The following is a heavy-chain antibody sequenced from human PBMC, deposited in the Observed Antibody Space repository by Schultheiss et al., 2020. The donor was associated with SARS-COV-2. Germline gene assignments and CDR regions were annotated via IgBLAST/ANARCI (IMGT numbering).Heavy chain of an antibody. CDR3: AKATDPYYYYYHIDV. J-gene: IGHJ6*03. CDR1: GFTFSNYA. CDR2: IKGNGDRT. V-gene: IGHV3-23*01. Sequence: GESLKISCAASGFTFSNYAMSWVRQAPGKGLEWVASIKGNGDRTDHADSVKGRFTISRDNSKNTLLLQMNSLRAEDTAVYYCAKATDPYYYYYHIDVWGKGTTVTVSS. D-gene: IGHD1-1*01.